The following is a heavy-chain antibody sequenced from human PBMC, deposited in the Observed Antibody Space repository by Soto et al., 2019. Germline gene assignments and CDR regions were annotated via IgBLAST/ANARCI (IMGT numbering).Heavy chain of an antibody. D-gene: IGHD4-17*01. CDR2: INGYNGNT. CDR3: AREGDYPYYYYGMDV. V-gene: IGHV1-18*01. Sequence: QVQLVQSGAEVKKPGASVKVSCKASGYTFTRYGITWVRQARGQWLERMGWINGYNGNTKSAQKLQGRVTITTDTSTSTTYMELRSLTSDDTAVYYCAREGDYPYYYYGMDVWGQGTTVTVSS. CDR1: GYTFTRYG. J-gene: IGHJ6*02.